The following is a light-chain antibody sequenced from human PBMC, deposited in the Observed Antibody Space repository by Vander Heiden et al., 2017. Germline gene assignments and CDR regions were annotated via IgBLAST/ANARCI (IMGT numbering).Light chain of an antibody. J-gene: IGLJ1*01. CDR1: ALTKQY. V-gene: IGLV3-25*03. Sequence: SYQLTQPPSFSVSPGQTARITCYGDALTKQYAYWYQQKPGQAPVLVIYKDSERPSGIPERFSGSSSGTTVTLTISGVQAEDEADYYCQSADSSGTYYVFGTGTKVTVL. CDR3: QSADSSGTYYV. CDR2: KDS.